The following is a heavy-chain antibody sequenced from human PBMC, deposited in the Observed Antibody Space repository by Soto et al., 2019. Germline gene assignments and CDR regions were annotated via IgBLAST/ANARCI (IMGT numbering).Heavy chain of an antibody. Sequence: QVQLVESGGGVVQPGRSLRLSCAASGFTFSSYGMHWVRQAPGKGLEWVAVIWYDGSNKYYADSVKGRFTISRDNSKNTLYLQMNSLRAEDTAVYYCAREMVRGVTQRAHYFDYWGQGTLVTVSS. CDR1: GFTFSSYG. CDR3: AREMVRGVTQRAHYFDY. CDR2: IWYDGSNK. D-gene: IGHD3-10*01. V-gene: IGHV3-33*01. J-gene: IGHJ4*02.